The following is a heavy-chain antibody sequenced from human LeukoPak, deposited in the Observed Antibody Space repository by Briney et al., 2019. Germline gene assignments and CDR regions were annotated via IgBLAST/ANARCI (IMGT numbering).Heavy chain of an antibody. CDR1: GYTFTGYY. Sequence: ASVKVSCKASGYTFTGYYMHWVRQAPGQGLEWMGWINPNSGGTNYAQKFQGRVTMTRDTSISTAYMELSRLTSDDTAVYYCARGHCSSTSCYWVVRWFDPWGQGTLVTVSS. V-gene: IGHV1-2*02. CDR2: INPNSGGT. CDR3: ARGHCSSTSCYWVVRWFDP. D-gene: IGHD2-2*01. J-gene: IGHJ5*02.